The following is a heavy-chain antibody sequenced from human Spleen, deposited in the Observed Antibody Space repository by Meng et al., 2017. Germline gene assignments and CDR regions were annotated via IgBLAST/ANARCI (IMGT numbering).Heavy chain of an antibody. V-gene: IGHV7-4-1*02. D-gene: IGHD2-2*01. CDR3: ARARYCSSTSCYAPISYGMDV. Sequence: ASVKVSCKASGGTFSSYAISWVRQAPGQGLEWMGWINTNTGNPTYAQGFTGRFVFSLDTSVSTAYLQISSLKAEDTAVYYCARARYCSSTSCYAPISYGMDVWGQGTTVTVSS. CDR1: GGTFSSYA. CDR2: INTNTGNP. J-gene: IGHJ6*02.